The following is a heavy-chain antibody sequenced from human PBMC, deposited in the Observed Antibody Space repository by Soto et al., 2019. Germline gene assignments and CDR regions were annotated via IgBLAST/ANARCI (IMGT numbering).Heavy chain of an antibody. Sequence: HPGGSLRLSCAASGFTFSGYAMSWVRQAPGKGLEWVSAISGSGGSTYYADSVKGRFTISRDNSKNTLYLQMNSLRAEDTAVYYCAKVRIRAPYYYYGMDVWGQGTTVTVSS. CDR2: ISGSGGST. CDR3: AKVRIRAPYYYYGMDV. V-gene: IGHV3-23*01. J-gene: IGHJ6*02. D-gene: IGHD3-10*01. CDR1: GFTFSGYA.